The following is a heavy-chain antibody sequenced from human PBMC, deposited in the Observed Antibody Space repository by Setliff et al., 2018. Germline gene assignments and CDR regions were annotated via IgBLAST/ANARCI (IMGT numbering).Heavy chain of an antibody. D-gene: IGHD1-20*01. Sequence: ASETLSLTCTVSGGSINSRTCYWSWIRQSAGKGLEWIGHIYTSWSTVYNPSLKSRVTMSVDKSKNQFSLKLSSVTAADTAVYYCARGGERYYSASWGQGTLVTVSS. V-gene: IGHV4-61*09. CDR2: IYTSWST. CDR1: GGSINSRTCY. CDR3: ARGGERYYSAS. J-gene: IGHJ4*02.